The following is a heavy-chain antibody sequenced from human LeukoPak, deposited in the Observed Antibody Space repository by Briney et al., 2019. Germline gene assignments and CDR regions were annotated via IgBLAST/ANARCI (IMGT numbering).Heavy chain of an antibody. CDR3: ALTPRHDFWSGYYRDY. D-gene: IGHD3-3*01. CDR2: ISAYNGNT. CDR1: GYTFTSYG. Sequence: ASVKVSCKASGYTFTSYGISWVRQAPGQGLEWMGWISAYNGNTNYAQKLQGRVTMTTDTSTSTAYMGLRSLRSDDTAVYYCALTPRHDFWSGYYRDYWGQGTLVTVSS. V-gene: IGHV1-18*01. J-gene: IGHJ4*02.